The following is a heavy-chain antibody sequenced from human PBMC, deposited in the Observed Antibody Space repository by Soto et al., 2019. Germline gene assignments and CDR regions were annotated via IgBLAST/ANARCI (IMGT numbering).Heavy chain of an antibody. CDR2: ISGSGGST. CDR3: AKSKNWVSSSGCLTSETGFDL. V-gene: IGHV3-23*01. Sequence: LRLSYAASGFTFSSYAMSWVRQAPGKGLEWVSAISGSGGSTYYADSVKGRFTISRDTSKNTLYLQINSLRAEDTAVYYCAKSKNWVSSSGCLTSETGFDLWGEGSEVTAPS. J-gene: IGHJ5*02. CDR1: GFTFSSYA. D-gene: IGHD3-22*01.